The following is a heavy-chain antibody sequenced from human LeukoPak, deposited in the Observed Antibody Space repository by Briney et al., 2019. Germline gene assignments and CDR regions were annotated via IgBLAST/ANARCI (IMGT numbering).Heavy chain of an antibody. Sequence: PSETLSLTCAVYGVSFSGYYWSWLRQPPGKGLEWVGEINHSGSTNYNPSLKSRVTISVDTSKNQFSLKLSSVTAADTAVYYCARCHADSSSWYGYWGQGTLVTVSS. CDR1: GVSFSGYY. CDR3: ARCHADSSSWYGY. J-gene: IGHJ4*02. D-gene: IGHD6-13*01. CDR2: INHSGST. V-gene: IGHV4-34*01.